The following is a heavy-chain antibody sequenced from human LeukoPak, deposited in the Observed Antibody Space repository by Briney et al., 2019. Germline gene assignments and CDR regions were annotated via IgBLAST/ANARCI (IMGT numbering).Heavy chain of an antibody. Sequence: PSETLSLTCSVPAGSIISYYWSWIPQPPGKGVEWLGYFHNTGGTNYNPYVKSRDTISVDTSKNQVSLKMTSVTAADTAVYYCATNRPVGGAYWGSFDIWGQGTLVTVSS. V-gene: IGHV4-59*01. CDR2: FHNTGGT. CDR1: AGSIISYY. CDR3: ATNRPVGGAYWGSFDI. J-gene: IGHJ3*02. D-gene: IGHD2-8*02.